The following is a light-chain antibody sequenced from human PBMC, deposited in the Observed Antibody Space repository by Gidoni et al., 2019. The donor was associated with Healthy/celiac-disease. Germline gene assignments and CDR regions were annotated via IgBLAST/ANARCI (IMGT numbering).Light chain of an antibody. J-gene: IGKJ1*01. CDR2: AAS. CDR1: QGISSY. Sequence: AIRMTQPPSSFSASAGDRVTITCRASQGISSYLAWYQHKPGKAPKLLIYAASTLQSGVPSRFSGSGSGTDFTLTISCLQSEDFATYYCQQYYSYPWTFGQGTKVEIK. V-gene: IGKV1-8*01. CDR3: QQYYSYPWT.